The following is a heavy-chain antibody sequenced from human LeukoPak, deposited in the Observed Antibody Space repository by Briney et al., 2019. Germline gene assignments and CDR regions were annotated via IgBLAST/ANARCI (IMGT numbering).Heavy chain of an antibody. J-gene: IGHJ4*02. CDR1: GGSINSYY. D-gene: IGHD3-22*01. Sequence: SETLSLTCTVSGGSINSYYWTWIRQPPGKGLEWIGYIYYSGSTNYNPSLKSRVTISVDTSKNQFSLKLSSVTAADTAVYYCARHSRDYYDSSDPFDYWGQGTLVTVSS. CDR2: IYYSGST. CDR3: ARHSRDYYDSSDPFDY. V-gene: IGHV4-59*08.